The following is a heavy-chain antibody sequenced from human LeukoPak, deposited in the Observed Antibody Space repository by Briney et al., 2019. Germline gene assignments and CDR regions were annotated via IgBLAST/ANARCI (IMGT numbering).Heavy chain of an antibody. CDR3: AGGRGIQLFYYYYGMDV. V-gene: IGHV1-8*01. CDR1: GYTFTSYD. D-gene: IGHD5-18*01. CDR2: MNPNSGNT. J-gene: IGHJ6*02. Sequence: ASVKVSCKASGYTFTSYDINWVRQATGQGLEWMGWMNPNSGNTGYAQKFQGRVTMTRNTSISTAYMELSSLRSEDTAVYYCAGGRGIQLFYYYYGMDVWGQGATVTVSS.